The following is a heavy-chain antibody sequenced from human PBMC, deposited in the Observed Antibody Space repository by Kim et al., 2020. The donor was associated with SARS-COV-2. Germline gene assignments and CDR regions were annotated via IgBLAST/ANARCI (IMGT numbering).Heavy chain of an antibody. Sequence: GGSLRFSCAASGFTFSSYAMSWVRQAPGKGLEWVSAISGSGGSTYYADSVKGRFTISRDNSKNTLYLQMNSLRAEDTAVYYCAKDSTPPGYYDILTGYSYGDYWGQGTLVTVSS. CDR3: AKDSTPPGYYDILTGYSYGDY. J-gene: IGHJ4*02. V-gene: IGHV3-23*01. CDR2: ISGSGGST. CDR1: GFTFSSYA. D-gene: IGHD3-9*01.